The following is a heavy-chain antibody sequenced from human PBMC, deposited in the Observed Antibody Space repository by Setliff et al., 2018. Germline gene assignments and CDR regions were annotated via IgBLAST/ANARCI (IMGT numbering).Heavy chain of an antibody. CDR3: ARAPPNRYSGSYEYFYMDV. D-gene: IGHD1-26*01. CDR1: GGSISSYY. J-gene: IGHJ6*03. CDR2: IYASGST. V-gene: IGHV4-4*08. Sequence: SETLSLTCTVSGGSISSYYWSWIRQPPGKGLEWIGYIYASGSTNYNPSLRSRVTLSVDTSKNQFSLKVSSVTAADTAVYYCARAPPNRYSGSYEYFYMDVWGKGTTVTVSS.